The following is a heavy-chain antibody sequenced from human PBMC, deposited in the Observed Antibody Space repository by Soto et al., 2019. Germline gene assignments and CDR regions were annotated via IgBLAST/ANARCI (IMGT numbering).Heavy chain of an antibody. Sequence: SETLSLTCTVSGGSISSYYWSWIRQPPGKGLEWIGYIYYSGSTNYNPSLKSRVTISVDTSKNQFSLKLSSVTAADTAVYYCARYNWGAMGAFDIWGQGTKVTVSS. D-gene: IGHD1-1*01. V-gene: IGHV4-59*01. CDR1: GGSISSYY. CDR2: IYYSGST. CDR3: ARYNWGAMGAFDI. J-gene: IGHJ3*02.